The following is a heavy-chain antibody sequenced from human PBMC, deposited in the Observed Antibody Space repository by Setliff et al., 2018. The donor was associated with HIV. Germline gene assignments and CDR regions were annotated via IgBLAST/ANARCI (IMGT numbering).Heavy chain of an antibody. Sequence: GGSLRLSCAASGFTFSNAWMNWVRQAPGKGLEWVANIKEDGSEKYHVDSVKGRFTISRDNAKNSLYLQMNSLRAEDTAVYYCVRDGPPRGAFDVWGQGTLVTVSS. CDR1: GFTFSNAW. CDR3: VRDGPPRGAFDV. V-gene: IGHV3-7*03. J-gene: IGHJ3*01. CDR2: IKEDGSEK. D-gene: IGHD3-10*01.